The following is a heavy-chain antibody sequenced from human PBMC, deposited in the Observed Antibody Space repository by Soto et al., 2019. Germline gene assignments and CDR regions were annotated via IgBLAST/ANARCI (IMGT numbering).Heavy chain of an antibody. V-gene: IGHV4-59*01. CDR3: ARAPMVLTRSYFDS. Sequence: LSLTCTVSDGSIGNFYWSWIRQPPGKGLEWIGYISSSGNTNYNPSLKSRVSISVDTSKNQFSLNLTSVTAADTAVYYCARAPMVLTRSYFDSWGQGTPVTVSS. CDR2: ISSSGNT. J-gene: IGHJ4*02. D-gene: IGHD3-22*01. CDR1: DGSIGNFY.